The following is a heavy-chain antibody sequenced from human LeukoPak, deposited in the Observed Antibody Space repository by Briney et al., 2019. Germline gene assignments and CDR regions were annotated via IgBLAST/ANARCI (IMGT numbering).Heavy chain of an antibody. V-gene: IGHV4-59*01. CDR3: ARATVGATPGYYYYMDV. CDR2: IYYSGST. D-gene: IGHD1-26*01. CDR1: GGSISSYY. J-gene: IGHJ6*03. Sequence: SETLSLICTVSGGSISSYYWSWIRQPPGKGLEWIGYIYYSGSTNYNPSLKSRVTISVDTSKNQFSLKLSSVTAADTAVYYCARATVGATPGYYYYMDVWGKGTTVTVSS.